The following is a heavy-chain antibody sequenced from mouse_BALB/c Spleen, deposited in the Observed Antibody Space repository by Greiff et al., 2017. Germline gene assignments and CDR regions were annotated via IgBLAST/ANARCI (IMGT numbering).Heavy chain of an antibody. V-gene: IGHV1S81*02. CDR1: GYTFTSYY. D-gene: IGHD2-4*01. J-gene: IGHJ4*01. Sequence: QVQLQQSGAELVKPGASVKLSCKASGYTFTSYYMYWVKQRPGQGLEWIGEINPSNGGTNFNEKFKSKATLTVDKSSSTAYMQLSSLTSEDSAVYYCTRSTMITYAMDYWGQGTSVTVSS. CDR2: INPSNGGT. CDR3: TRSTMITYAMDY.